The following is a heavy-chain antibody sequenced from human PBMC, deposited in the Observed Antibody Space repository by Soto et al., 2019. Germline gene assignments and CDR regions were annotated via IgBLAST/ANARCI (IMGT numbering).Heavy chain of an antibody. V-gene: IGHV3-23*01. CDR2: ISSSGYSA. D-gene: IGHD2-8*01. CDR3: ANGGRMGQDAFDI. Sequence: GGSLRLSCAASGFTYNNYAMGWVRQAPGKGLEWVSAISSSGYSAYYADSVKGRFTISRDNSKNTLYLQMNSLRAEDTAVYYCANGGRMGQDAFDIWGQGTMVTVSS. J-gene: IGHJ3*02. CDR1: GFTYNNYA.